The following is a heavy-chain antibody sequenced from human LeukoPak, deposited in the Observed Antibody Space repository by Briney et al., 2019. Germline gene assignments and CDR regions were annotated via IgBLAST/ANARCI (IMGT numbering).Heavy chain of an antibody. Sequence: SETLSLTCTVSGGSISSYYWSWIRQPPGKGLEWIGEINHSGGSNLRSSLKSRLTISGDTSKNQFSLKLTSVTAADTAVYYCALRGNFGTSTYDYWGQGTLVAVSS. V-gene: IGHV4-34*01. CDR3: ALRGNFGTSTYDY. J-gene: IGHJ4*02. CDR1: GGSISSYY. D-gene: IGHD2-2*01. CDR2: INHSGGS.